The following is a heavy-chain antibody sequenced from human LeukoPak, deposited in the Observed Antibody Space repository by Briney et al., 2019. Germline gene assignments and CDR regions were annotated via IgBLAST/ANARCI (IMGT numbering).Heavy chain of an antibody. J-gene: IGHJ4*02. CDR3: ARDRLGHVDY. CDR1: GGSISSGGYY. CDR2: IYYSGST. D-gene: IGHD7-27*01. Sequence: SETLSLTCTVSGGSISSGGYYWSWIRQHPGKGLEWIGYIYYSGSTYYNPSLKSRVTISVDTSKNQFTLKLSSVTAADTAVYYCARDRLGHVDYWGQGTLVTVSS. V-gene: IGHV4-31*03.